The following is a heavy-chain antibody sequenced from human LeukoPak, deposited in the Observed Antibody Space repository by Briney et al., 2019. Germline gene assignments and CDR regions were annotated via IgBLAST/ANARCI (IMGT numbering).Heavy chain of an antibody. CDR3: ARGLTLTTFDY. D-gene: IGHD4-11*01. Sequence: GGSLRLSCAASGFTFSSYTMTWVRKAPGKGLEWVSTISSGGGSTYYADSVKGRFTISRDNSKNTLYLQMDSLRAEDTAIYYCARGLTLTTFDYWGQGTLVTVSP. V-gene: IGHV3-23*01. CDR2: ISSGGGST. J-gene: IGHJ4*02. CDR1: GFTFSSYT.